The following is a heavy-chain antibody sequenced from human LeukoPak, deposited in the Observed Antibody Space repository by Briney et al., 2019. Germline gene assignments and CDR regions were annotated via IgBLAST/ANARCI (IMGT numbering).Heavy chain of an antibody. Sequence: GGSLRLSCAASGFTFSSYWMSWVRQAPGKGLEWVAHIKEDESDEYYVDSVRGRFTASRDNDKNSVNLQMNSLRVEDTAVYYCARWRGRQSEFDYWGQGTLVTVSS. CDR3: ARWRGRQSEFDY. CDR1: GFTFSSYW. J-gene: IGHJ4*02. CDR2: IKEDESDE. D-gene: IGHD1-1*01. V-gene: IGHV3-7*01.